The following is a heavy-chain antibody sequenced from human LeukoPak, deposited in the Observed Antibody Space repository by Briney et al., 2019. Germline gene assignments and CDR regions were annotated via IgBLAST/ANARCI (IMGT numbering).Heavy chain of an antibody. CDR2: INPNSGGT. Sequence: ASVKVSCKASGYRFTGHYMHWVRQAPGQGLEWMGCINPNSGGTKYAQKFQGRVTMTRDTSISTAYMELSRLRSDDTAVYYCTRGLSSMLAAAGRWFDPWGQGTLVTVSS. D-gene: IGHD6-13*01. CDR3: TRGLSSMLAAAGRWFDP. CDR1: GYRFTGHY. J-gene: IGHJ5*02. V-gene: IGHV1-2*02.